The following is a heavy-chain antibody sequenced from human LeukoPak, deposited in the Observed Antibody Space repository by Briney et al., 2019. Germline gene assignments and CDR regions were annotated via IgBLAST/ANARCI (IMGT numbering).Heavy chain of an antibody. Sequence: GGSLRLSCVASGFTFGTYWMSWVRQAPGKGLEWVAHIKEDGSDKYYVDSEKGRFTISRDNAKNSLYLQVNSLRAEDTAVYYCARGGKIGGYYYFYMDVWGEGTTVIVSS. CDR3: ARGGKIGGYYYFYMDV. CDR1: GFTFGTYW. CDR2: IKEDGSDK. V-gene: IGHV3-7*01. D-gene: IGHD2/OR15-2a*01. J-gene: IGHJ6*03.